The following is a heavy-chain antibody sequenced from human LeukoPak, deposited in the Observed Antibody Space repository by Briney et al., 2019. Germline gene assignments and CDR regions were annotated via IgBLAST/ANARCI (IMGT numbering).Heavy chain of an antibody. D-gene: IGHD6-13*01. V-gene: IGHV3-30*03. CDR2: ISCDGSNK. CDR3: AREASSWYPTNWFDP. Sequence: GSPRLSCAASGFTFSSYSMNWVRQAPGKGLEWVAVISCDGSNKYYADSVKGRFTISRDNSKNTLYLQMNSLRAEDTAVYYCAREASSWYPTNWFDPWGQGTLVTVSS. CDR1: GFTFSSYS. J-gene: IGHJ5*02.